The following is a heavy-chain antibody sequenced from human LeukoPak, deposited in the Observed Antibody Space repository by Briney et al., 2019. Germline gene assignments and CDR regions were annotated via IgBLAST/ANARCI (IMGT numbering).Heavy chain of an antibody. Sequence: PGRSLRLSCAASGFTFSSYGMHWVRQAPGKGLEWVAVIWYDGSNKYYADSVKGRFTISRDNSKNTLYLQMNSLRAEDTAVYYCARDGSGSYYNVLRAFGIWGQGTMVTVSS. J-gene: IGHJ3*02. CDR1: GFTFSSYG. CDR3: ARDGSGSYYNVLRAFGI. CDR2: IWYDGSNK. D-gene: IGHD3-10*01. V-gene: IGHV3-33*01.